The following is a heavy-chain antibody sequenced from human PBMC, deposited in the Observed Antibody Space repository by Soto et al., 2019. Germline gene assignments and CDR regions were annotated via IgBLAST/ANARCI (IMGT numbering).Heavy chain of an antibody. CDR3: ARAHRLQDYGDLGRPYNWFDP. CDR2: IYYSGST. D-gene: IGHD4-17*01. CDR1: GGSISSGGYY. J-gene: IGHJ5*02. Sequence: QVQLQESGPGLVKPSQTLSLTCTVSGGSISSGGYYWSWIRQHPGKGLEWIGYIYYSGSTYYNPSLKSRDTISVDTSKNQFSLKLSSVTAADTAVYYCARAHRLQDYGDLGRPYNWFDPWGQGTLVTVSS. V-gene: IGHV4-31*03.